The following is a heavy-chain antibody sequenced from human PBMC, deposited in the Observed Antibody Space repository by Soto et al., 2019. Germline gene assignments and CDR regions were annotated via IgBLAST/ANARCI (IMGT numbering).Heavy chain of an antibody. V-gene: IGHV3-23*01. J-gene: IGHJ4*02. CDR2: ISGSGDNT. D-gene: IGHD5-12*01. CDR1: GFSFDDYA. CDR3: AKGYYSGYDLAYFDY. Sequence: EVQLLESGGGLVQPGGSLRLSCAASGFSFDDYAMTWVRQAAGKGLEWVSAISGSGDNTYYADSVKGRFTISRDNSKNTLDLQWNSRRAEDTALYYCAKGYYSGYDLAYFDYWGQGTLGTVSS.